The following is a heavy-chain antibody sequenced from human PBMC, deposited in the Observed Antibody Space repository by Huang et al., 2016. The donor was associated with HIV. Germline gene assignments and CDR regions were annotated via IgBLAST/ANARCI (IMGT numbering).Heavy chain of an antibody. J-gene: IGHJ3*02. Sequence: EVQLMESGGGLVQPGGSLRLSCAASGFTFSTYNMNWVRQAPGQGLGWVAYITRSSGSRYDADSVKGRFTISRDNAKNSLYLQMNSLRAEDTAVYDCARFGSYYYGSGSYLDAFDIWGQGTMVTVSS. CDR2: ITRSSGSR. CDR3: ARFGSYYYGSGSYLDAFDI. V-gene: IGHV3-48*01. D-gene: IGHD3-10*01. CDR1: GFTFSTYN.